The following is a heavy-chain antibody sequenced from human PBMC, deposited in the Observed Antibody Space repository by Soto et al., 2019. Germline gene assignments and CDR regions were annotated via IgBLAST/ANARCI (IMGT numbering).Heavy chain of an antibody. CDR2: ISYDGSNK. D-gene: IGHD1-1*01. J-gene: IGHJ6*02. CDR3: ARGTTTSAFSAMDV. V-gene: IGHV3-30-3*01. CDR1: RFTFSNNA. Sequence: QVQLVESGGGVVQPGRSLRLSCAASRFTFSNNAMDWVRQAPGKGLEWVAVISYDGSNKYIAESVKGRFTISRDNSKITLFLQMNSLRAEDTAVYYCARGTTTSAFSAMDVWGQGTTVTVSS.